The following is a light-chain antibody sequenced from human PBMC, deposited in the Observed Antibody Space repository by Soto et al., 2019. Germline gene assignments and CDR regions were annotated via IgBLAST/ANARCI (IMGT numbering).Light chain of an antibody. CDR1: QGIRND. J-gene: IGKJ1*01. V-gene: IGKV1-13*02. CDR3: QHYGSSRT. CDR2: DAS. Sequence: AIQMTQSPSSLSASVGDRVTITFRASQGIRNDLGWYQQKPGKAPKLLIYDASSLESGVPSRFSGSGSGTDFTLTISRLEPEDFAVYYCQHYGSSRTFGQGTKVDIK.